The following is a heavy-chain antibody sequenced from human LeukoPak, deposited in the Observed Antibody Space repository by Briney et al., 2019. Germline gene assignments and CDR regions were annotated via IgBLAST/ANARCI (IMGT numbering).Heavy chain of an antibody. V-gene: IGHV4-30-2*06. CDR1: GGSISSGDYY. Sequence: SQTLSLTCTVSGGSISSGDYYWSWIRHSPTKGLEWIGEVNPSGSAKYNPSLRSRVTISADKSKKQFFLRLSPVAAADSGVYYCARERASNNHDNWFDPWGQGTLVTVSS. CDR3: ARERASNNHDNWFDP. J-gene: IGHJ5*02. CDR2: VNPSGSA.